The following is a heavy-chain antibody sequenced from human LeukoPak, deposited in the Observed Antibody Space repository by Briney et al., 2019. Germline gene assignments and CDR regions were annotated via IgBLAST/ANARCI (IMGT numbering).Heavy chain of an antibody. Sequence: PSETLSLSCSVSGGSISSNSYYWGWIRQPPGKGLEWIGSIYYSGSTYYNPSLKSRVTISADTSKNQLSLKLSSVIAADTAVYYCARDYGGNGIDYWGQGTLVTVSS. CDR2: IYYSGST. D-gene: IGHD4-23*01. CDR3: ARDYGGNGIDY. J-gene: IGHJ4*02. CDR1: GGSISSNSYY. V-gene: IGHV4-39*01.